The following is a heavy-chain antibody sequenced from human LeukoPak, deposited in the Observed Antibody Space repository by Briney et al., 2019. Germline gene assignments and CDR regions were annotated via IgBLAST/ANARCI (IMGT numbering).Heavy chain of an antibody. CDR1: GYTFTSYY. Sequence: ASVKVSCKASGYTFTSYYMHWVRQAPGQGLEWMGIINPSGGSTSYAQKFQGRVTMTTDTSTSTAYMELRSLRSDDTAVYYCARDGKGDYGDYYYYYMDVWGKGTTVTISS. D-gene: IGHD4-17*01. CDR3: ARDGKGDYGDYYYYYMDV. V-gene: IGHV1-46*01. CDR2: INPSGGST. J-gene: IGHJ6*03.